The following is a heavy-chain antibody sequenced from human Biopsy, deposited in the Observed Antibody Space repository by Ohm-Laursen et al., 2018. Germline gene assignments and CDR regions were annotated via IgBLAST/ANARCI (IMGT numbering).Heavy chain of an antibody. V-gene: IGHV1-69*06. D-gene: IGHD3-9*01. CDR3: APQTPRDPDILTGAYHYDMAV. CDR2: IITFFATV. Sequence: ASVKVSCKVSGGTFSNSAISWVRQAPGQGLEWMGGIITFFATVKYAQKFQGRLTISADRSTDTAYMELSSLRSEDTAVYYCAPQTPRDPDILTGAYHYDMAVWGQGTTATVSS. J-gene: IGHJ6*02. CDR1: GGTFSNSA.